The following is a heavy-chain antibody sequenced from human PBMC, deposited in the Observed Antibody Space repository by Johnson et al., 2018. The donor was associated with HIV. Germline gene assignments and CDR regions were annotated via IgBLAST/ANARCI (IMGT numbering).Heavy chain of an antibody. V-gene: IGHV3-33*03. CDR2: IWFDGSNE. J-gene: IGHJ3*02. CDR3: AKSPGKDHGGKSGAFDI. D-gene: IGHD4-23*01. CDR1: GFTFSKYG. Sequence: QVQLVESGGGVVQPGGSLRLSCAASGFTFSKYGMHWVRQAPGKGLEWVAVIWFDGSNENYTDSVKGRFTVSRDNSKNTLYLQMNSLRGEDTALYYCAKSPGKDHGGKSGAFDIWGQGTMVTVSS.